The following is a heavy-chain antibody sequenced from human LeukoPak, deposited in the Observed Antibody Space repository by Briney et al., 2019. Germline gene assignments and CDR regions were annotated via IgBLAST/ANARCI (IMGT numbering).Heavy chain of an antibody. CDR1: GYTFTSYD. J-gene: IGHJ4*02. V-gene: IGHV1-8*01. Sequence: ASVKVSCKASGYTFTSYDFNWVRQATGQRPEWMGWMSPNSGDTGYAQKFQDRVTMTRNTSISTAYMELSSLRSDDTAVYYCARGPDSSGNPFDYWGQGTLVTVSS. D-gene: IGHD3-22*01. CDR3: ARGPDSSGNPFDY. CDR2: MSPNSGDT.